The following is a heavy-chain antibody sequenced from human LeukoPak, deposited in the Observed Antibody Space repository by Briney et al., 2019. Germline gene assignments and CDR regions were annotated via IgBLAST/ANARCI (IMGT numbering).Heavy chain of an antibody. CDR1: GFTFSSYS. CDR3: ARVCGGDCYSISDY. D-gene: IGHD2-21*02. J-gene: IGHJ4*02. V-gene: IGHV3-21*04. CDR2: ISSSSSYI. Sequence: GGSLRLSCAASGFTFSSYSVNWVRQAPGKGLEWVSSISSSSSYIYYADSVKGRFTISRDNAKNSLYLQMNSLRAEDTAVYYCARVCGGDCYSISDYWGQGTLVTVSS.